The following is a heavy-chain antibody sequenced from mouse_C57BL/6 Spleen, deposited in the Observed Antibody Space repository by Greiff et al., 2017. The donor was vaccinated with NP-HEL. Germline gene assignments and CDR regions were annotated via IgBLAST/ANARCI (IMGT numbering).Heavy chain of an antibody. D-gene: IGHD2-2*01. CDR3: ARYGLPYYAMDY. Sequence: QVQLQQSGPELVKPGASVKISCKASGYSFTSYYIHWVKQRPGQGLEWIGWIYPGSGNNKYNEKFKGKATLTADTSSSTAYMQLSSLTSEDSAVYYCARYGLPYYAMDYWGQGTSVTVSS. V-gene: IGHV1-66*01. CDR2: IYPGSGNN. J-gene: IGHJ4*01. CDR1: GYSFTSYY.